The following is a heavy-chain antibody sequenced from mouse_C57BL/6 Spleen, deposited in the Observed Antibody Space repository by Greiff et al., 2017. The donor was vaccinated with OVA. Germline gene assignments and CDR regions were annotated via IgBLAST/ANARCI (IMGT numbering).Heavy chain of an antibody. J-gene: IGHJ4*01. CDR1: GFTFSDYG. CDR2: ISSGSSTI. Sequence: EVQLVESGGGLVKPGGSLKLSCAASGFTFSDYGMHWVRQAPEKGLEWVAYISSGSSTIYYADTVKGRFTISRDNAKNTLFLQMTSLRSEDTAMYYCARTGNYGYYYAMDYWGQGTSVTVSS. D-gene: IGHD2-1*01. V-gene: IGHV5-17*01. CDR3: ARTGNYGYYYAMDY.